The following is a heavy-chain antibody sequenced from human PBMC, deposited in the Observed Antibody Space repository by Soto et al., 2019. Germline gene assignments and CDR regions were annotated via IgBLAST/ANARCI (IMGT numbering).Heavy chain of an antibody. CDR3: ALWWDIVKSRDFVGPLDL. J-gene: IGHJ5*02. CDR2: IIPKFGSV. D-gene: IGHD5-12*01. CDR1: GGIFSTHG. V-gene: IGHV1-69*13. Sequence: ASVKVSCKADGGIFSTHGVNWVRQAPGQGLEWLGGIIPKFGSVRYAQKFQGRVTFTADESTSTGYMELTSLRSDDTAMYYCALWWDIVKSRDFVGPLDLWGQGTLVTVSS.